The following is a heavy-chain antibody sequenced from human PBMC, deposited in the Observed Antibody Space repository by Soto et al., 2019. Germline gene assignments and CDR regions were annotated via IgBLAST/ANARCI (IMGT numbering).Heavy chain of an antibody. CDR1: GYTFTGYY. Sequence: ASVKVSCKASGYTFTGYYMHWERQAPGQGLEWMGWINPNSGGTNYAQKFQGWVTMTRDTSISTAYMELSRLRSDDTAVYYCARAPYSSSRGAFDYWGQGTLVTVSS. D-gene: IGHD6-13*01. V-gene: IGHV1-2*04. CDR3: ARAPYSSSRGAFDY. J-gene: IGHJ4*02. CDR2: INPNSGGT.